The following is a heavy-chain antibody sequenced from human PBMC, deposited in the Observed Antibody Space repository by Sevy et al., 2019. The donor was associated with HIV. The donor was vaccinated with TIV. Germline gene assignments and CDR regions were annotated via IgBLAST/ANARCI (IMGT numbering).Heavy chain of an antibody. CDR1: GFTFSNYA. CDR2: LWSHGRRE. J-gene: IGHJ3*01. Sequence: GGSLRLSCAGSGFTFSNYAMHWVRQAPGKGLECVAGLWSHGRREYYADFAKGRFTISRDNSKNTVYLHMDSLRTDDTAVYYCAKEDDAFDVWRQGTMVTVSS. V-gene: IGHV3-33*03. CDR3: AKEDDAFDV.